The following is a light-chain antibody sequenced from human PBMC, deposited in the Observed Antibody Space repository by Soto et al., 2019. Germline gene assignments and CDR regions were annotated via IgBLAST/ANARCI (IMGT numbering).Light chain of an antibody. CDR1: QSVSSY. Sequence: EIVLTQSPATLSLSPGERATLSCRASQSVSSYLAWYQQKPGQAPRLLIYGASTRATDIPARFSGSGSGTDFTLTISRLDPEDFAVYYCQQYGNSPVTFGQGTRLEIK. CDR2: GAS. V-gene: IGKV3-20*01. J-gene: IGKJ5*01. CDR3: QQYGNSPVT.